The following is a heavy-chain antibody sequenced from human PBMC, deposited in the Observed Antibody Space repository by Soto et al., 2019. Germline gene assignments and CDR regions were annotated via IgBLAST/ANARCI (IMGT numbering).Heavy chain of an antibody. D-gene: IGHD3-22*01. CDR1: GYTFTRSG. CDR2: ISAYNGNT. V-gene: IGHV1-18*01. J-gene: IGHJ4*02. CDR3: ATEGDSSGPGPFVY. Sequence: GASVKVSCKASGYTFTRSGISWVRQAPGQGLEWMGWISAYNGNTNYAQKLQGRVTMTTDTSTSTAYMELRSLRSDDTAVYYCATEGDSSGPGPFVYWGQGTPVTVSS.